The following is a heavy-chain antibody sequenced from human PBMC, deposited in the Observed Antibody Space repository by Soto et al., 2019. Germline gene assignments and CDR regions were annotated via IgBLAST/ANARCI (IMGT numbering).Heavy chain of an antibody. J-gene: IGHJ4*02. CDR2: ISWNSGSI. D-gene: IGHD3-10*01. CDR1: GFTFDDYA. V-gene: IGHV3-9*01. CDR3: AKEGVWFGELGGFDY. Sequence: GGSLRLSCAASGFTFDDYAMHWARQAPGKGLEWVSGISWNSGSIGYADSVKGRFTISRDNAKNSLYLQMNSLRAEDTALYYCAKEGVWFGELGGFDYWGQGTLVTVSS.